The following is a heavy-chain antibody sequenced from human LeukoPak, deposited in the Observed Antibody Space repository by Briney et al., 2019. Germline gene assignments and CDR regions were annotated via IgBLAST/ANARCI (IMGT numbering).Heavy chain of an antibody. Sequence: SETLSLTCAVYGGSFSGYYWSWIRQPPGKGLEWIGEIDHSGSTNYNPSLKSRVTISIDTSKNQFSLKLSSVTAANTAVYYCARGGYCSSTSCYRYWFDPWGQGTLVTVSS. CDR2: IDHSGST. D-gene: IGHD2-2*01. CDR3: ARGGYCSSTSCYRYWFDP. CDR1: GGSFSGYY. J-gene: IGHJ5*02. V-gene: IGHV4-34*01.